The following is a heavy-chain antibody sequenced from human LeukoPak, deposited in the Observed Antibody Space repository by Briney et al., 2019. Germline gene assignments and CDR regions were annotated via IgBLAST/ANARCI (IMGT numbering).Heavy chain of an antibody. V-gene: IGHV1-2*02. Sequence: ASVKVSCKASGYTFTDYSIHWVRQAPGQGLEWIGYIDPNTGGTHFAKSFQGGVTMTRDTSLNTVYMEVNSLTSDDTAVYYCAREKQFSGYDMDAWGQGTTVTVSS. D-gene: IGHD5-12*01. J-gene: IGHJ6*01. CDR3: AREKQFSGYDMDA. CDR1: GYTFTDYS. CDR2: IDPNTGGT.